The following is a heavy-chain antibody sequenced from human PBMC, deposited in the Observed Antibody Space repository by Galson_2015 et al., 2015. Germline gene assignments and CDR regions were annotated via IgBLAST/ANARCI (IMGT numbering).Heavy chain of an antibody. CDR2: INPGDSDT. D-gene: IGHD2-8*02. CDR1: GYRFSNYW. J-gene: IGHJ6*02. Sequence: QSGAEVKKAGESLEISCKTSGYRFSNYWIAWVRQMPGKGLEWMGIINPGDSDTRYSPSLQGQVTISVDKSMNTAYLQWSSLKASDTAMYYCARHRAAGGGYYYGMDVGGQGTTVTVSS. CDR3: ARHRAAGGGYYYGMDV. V-gene: IGHV5-51*01.